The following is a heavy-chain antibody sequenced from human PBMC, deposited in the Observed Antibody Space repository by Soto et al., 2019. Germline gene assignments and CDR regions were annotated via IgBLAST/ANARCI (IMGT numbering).Heavy chain of an antibody. V-gene: IGHV4-4*07. D-gene: IGHD3-10*01. CDR2: LYTMGST. CDR3: ARVRDYGLGTNRHYYGMDV. J-gene: IGHJ6*02. CDR1: GGSISGYY. Sequence: QVQLQESGPGLVKSSETLSLTCTVSGGSISGYYWSWIWQPAGKGLEWIGRLYTMGSTNYNPSLPSRVTMSVATSKNEFSLKVSSVTAAVTAVYFCARVRDYGLGTNRHYYGMDVWGQGTTVTVSS.